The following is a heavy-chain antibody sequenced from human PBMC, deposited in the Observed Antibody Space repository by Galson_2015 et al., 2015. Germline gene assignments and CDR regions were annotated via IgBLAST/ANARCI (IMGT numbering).Heavy chain of an antibody. CDR3: ARDGAIFGVGTEYFQH. V-gene: IGHV3-30-3*01. Sequence: SLRLSCAASGFTFSSYAMHWVRQAPGKGLEWVAVISYDGSNKYYADSVKGRFTISRDNSKNTLYLQMNSLGAEDTAVYYCARDGAIFGVGTEYFQHWGQGTLVTVSS. CDR1: GFTFSSYA. J-gene: IGHJ1*01. D-gene: IGHD3-3*01. CDR2: ISYDGSNK.